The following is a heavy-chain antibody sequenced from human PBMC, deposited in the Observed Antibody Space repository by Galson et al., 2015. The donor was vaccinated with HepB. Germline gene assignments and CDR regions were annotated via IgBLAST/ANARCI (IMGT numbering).Heavy chain of an antibody. D-gene: IGHD6-13*01. CDR1: GYTFTSYG. CDR3: ARDFLAGIAAAGTSY. Sequence: SVKVSCKASGYTFTSYGISWVRQAPGQGLEWMGWISAYNGNTNYAQKLQGRVTMTTDTSTSTAYMELRSLRSDDTAVYYCARDFLAGIAAAGTSYWGQGTLVTVSS. CDR2: ISAYNGNT. V-gene: IGHV1-18*01. J-gene: IGHJ4*02.